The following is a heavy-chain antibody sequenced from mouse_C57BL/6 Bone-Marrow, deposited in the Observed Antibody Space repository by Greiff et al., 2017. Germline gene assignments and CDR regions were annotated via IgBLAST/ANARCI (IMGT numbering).Heavy chain of an antibody. CDR1: GFTFSSYT. D-gene: IGHD1-2*01. J-gene: IGHJ3*01. Sequence: EVKLMESGGGLVKPGGSLKLSCAASGFTFSSYTMSWVRQTPEKRLEWVASISGGCGNTYYPDSVKGRITISRDHAKTTLDLLMSSLMSEDQALYYCSRRHYCGPLFAYWGQGPVVTVSA. CDR2: ISGGCGNT. CDR3: SRRHYCGPLFAY. V-gene: IGHV5-9*01.